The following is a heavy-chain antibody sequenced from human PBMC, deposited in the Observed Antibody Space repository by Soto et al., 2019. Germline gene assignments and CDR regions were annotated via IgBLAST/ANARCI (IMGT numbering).Heavy chain of an antibody. J-gene: IGHJ3*01. V-gene: IGHV3-23*01. CDR2: ISSSGVI. D-gene: IGHD6-13*01. CDR1: GFIFSTYA. Sequence: EVHLLESGGGLVQPGGSLRLSCVGSGFIFSTYAMAWVRQAPGKGLEWVSTISSSGVIYYADSVKGRFTIYRDNSNSTLSLQMSSLRADDAALYYCVKDFQQSVWGQGTMVTVSS. CDR3: VKDFQQSV.